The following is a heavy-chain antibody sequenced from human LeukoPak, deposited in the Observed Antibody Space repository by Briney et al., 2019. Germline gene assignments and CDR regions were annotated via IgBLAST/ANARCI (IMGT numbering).Heavy chain of an antibody. D-gene: IGHD6-19*01. CDR3: AKDLSRAVAADWFDP. J-gene: IGHJ5*02. CDR1: GFTFSNYD. CDR2: ISDSGSST. Sequence: GGSLRLSCAASGFTFSNYDMSWVRQAPGKGLEWVSSISDSGSSTYYADSVKGRFTISRDNSKNTLYLQMTNLRAADTAVYYCAKDLSRAVAADWFDPWDQGSLVTVSS. V-gene: IGHV3-23*01.